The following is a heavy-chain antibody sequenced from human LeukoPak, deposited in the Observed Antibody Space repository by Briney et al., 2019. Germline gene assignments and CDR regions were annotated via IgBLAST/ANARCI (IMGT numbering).Heavy chain of an antibody. CDR3: IRDSRGMGSISMLRGVEGPEY. CDR1: GFTFGHFA. Sequence: GGSLRLSCTTSGFTFGHFAVSWFRQAPGKGLEWVGFIRAKPYGGTTEYAASVKGRFSISRDDSKSIAYLQMNSLKIEDTAMYYCIRDSRGMGSISMLRGVEGPEYWGQGTLVTVSS. J-gene: IGHJ4*02. V-gene: IGHV3-49*03. CDR2: IRAKPYGGTT. D-gene: IGHD3-10*01.